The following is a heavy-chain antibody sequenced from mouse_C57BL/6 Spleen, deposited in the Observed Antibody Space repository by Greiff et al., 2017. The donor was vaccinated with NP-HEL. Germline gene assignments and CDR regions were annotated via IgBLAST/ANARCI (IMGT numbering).Heavy chain of an antibody. J-gene: IGHJ2*01. D-gene: IGHD1-1*01. Sequence: VQLQQSGAELVKPGASVKISCKASGYAFSSYWMNWVKQRPGKGLEWIGQIYPGDGDTNYNGKFKGKATLTADKSSSTAYMQLSSLTSEDSAVYFCARVRRSSPFDYWGQGTTLTVSS. CDR3: ARVRRSSPFDY. V-gene: IGHV1-80*01. CDR2: IYPGDGDT. CDR1: GYAFSSYW.